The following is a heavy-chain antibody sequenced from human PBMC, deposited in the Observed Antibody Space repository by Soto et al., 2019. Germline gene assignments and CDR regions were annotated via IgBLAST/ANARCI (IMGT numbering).Heavy chain of an antibody. CDR2: IYTDGGT. V-gene: IGHV3-53*02. D-gene: IGHD3-16*01. CDR3: ARDNSMLGAPFHY. J-gene: IGHJ4*02. Sequence: EVELVETGGGLIQPGGSLRLSCAASGFTVSSNSMSWVRQAPGKGLEWVSLIYTDGGTYYGDSVKGRFTISRDTSKNKLSLQMTSLRADDTAVYYCARDNSMLGAPFHYWGQGTLVTVSS. CDR1: GFTVSSNS.